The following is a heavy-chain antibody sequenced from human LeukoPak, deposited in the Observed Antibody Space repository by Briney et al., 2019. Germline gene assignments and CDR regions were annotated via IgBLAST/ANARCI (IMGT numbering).Heavy chain of an antibody. Sequence: ASVKVSCKASGYTFSNYGITWLRQAPGQGLEWMGWISVYNGNTNYAQKLQGRVTMTTDTSTSTAYMELRSLTSDDTAVYYCARDYYDSSEPTSYYMDVWGKGTTVTVSS. D-gene: IGHD3-22*01. V-gene: IGHV1-18*01. CDR2: ISVYNGNT. CDR3: ARDYYDSSEPTSYYMDV. CDR1: GYTFSNYG. J-gene: IGHJ6*03.